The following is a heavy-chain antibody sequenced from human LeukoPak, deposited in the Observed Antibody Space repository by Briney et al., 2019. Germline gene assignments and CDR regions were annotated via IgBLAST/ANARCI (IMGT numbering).Heavy chain of an antibody. D-gene: IGHD6-13*01. Sequence: ASVKVSCKASGYTFTSYGISWVRQAPGQGLEWMGWISAYNGNTNYAQKLQGRATMTTDTSTSTAYMELRSLRSGDTAVYYCARDPGYSSSWYYFDYWGQGTLVTVSS. V-gene: IGHV1-18*01. CDR2: ISAYNGNT. CDR1: GYTFTSYG. CDR3: ARDPGYSSSWYYFDY. J-gene: IGHJ4*02.